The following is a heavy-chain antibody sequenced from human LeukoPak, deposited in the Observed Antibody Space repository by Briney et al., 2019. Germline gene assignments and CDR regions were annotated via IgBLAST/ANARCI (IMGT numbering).Heavy chain of an antibody. J-gene: IGHJ1*01. CDR2: IYYSGST. Sequence: PSEALSLTCTVSGGSISSYYWSWIRQPPGKGLEWIGYIYYSGSTNYNPTLKSRVTISVYTSKNQFSLKLSSVTAADTAVYYCARLKYYYDSSGYRAEYFQHWGQGTLVTVSS. V-gene: IGHV4-59*01. CDR3: ARLKYYYDSSGYRAEYFQH. D-gene: IGHD3-22*01. CDR1: GGSISSYY.